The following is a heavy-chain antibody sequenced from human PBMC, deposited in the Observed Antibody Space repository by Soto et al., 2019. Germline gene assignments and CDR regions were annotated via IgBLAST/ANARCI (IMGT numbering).Heavy chain of an antibody. D-gene: IGHD6-13*01. Sequence: QVQLVQSGAEVKKPGASVKVSCKASGYTFTSYDINWVRQATGQGLEWMGWMNPNSGNTGYAQKFPGRVTMTRNTSISTAYMELSSLRSEDTAVYFCPRGPVSWYYDYMDVWGKGTTVTVSS. CDR1: GYTFTSYD. CDR3: PRGPVSWYYDYMDV. V-gene: IGHV1-8*01. CDR2: MNPNSGNT. J-gene: IGHJ6*03.